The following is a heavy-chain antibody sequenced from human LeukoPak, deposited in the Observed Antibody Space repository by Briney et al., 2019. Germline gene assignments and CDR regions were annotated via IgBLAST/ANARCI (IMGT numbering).Heavy chain of an antibody. D-gene: IGHD2-15*01. CDR3: AKALSFYFDY. Sequence: SGGSLRLSCAASGFTFSSYGMHWVRQAPGRGLEWVAFIRYDGSNKYYADSVKGRFTISRDNSKNTLYLQMNSLRAEDTAVYYCAKALSFYFDYWGQGTLVTVSS. CDR2: IRYDGSNK. J-gene: IGHJ4*02. CDR1: GFTFSSYG. V-gene: IGHV3-30*02.